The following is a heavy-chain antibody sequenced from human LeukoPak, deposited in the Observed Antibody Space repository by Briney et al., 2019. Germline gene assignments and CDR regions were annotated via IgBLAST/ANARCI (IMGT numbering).Heavy chain of an antibody. D-gene: IGHD3-22*01. J-gene: IGHJ5*02. CDR1: GFKFDDYG. Sequence: GGSLRLSCAASGFKFDDYGMSWVRQAPGKGLEWVCDINWNGAWTGYADSVKGRFTISRDNAKNSLYLQMNSLRAEDTALYYCAGYYYDSSRGFDLWGQEALVTVSA. CDR3: AGYYYDSSRGFDL. CDR2: INWNGAWT. V-gene: IGHV3-20*04.